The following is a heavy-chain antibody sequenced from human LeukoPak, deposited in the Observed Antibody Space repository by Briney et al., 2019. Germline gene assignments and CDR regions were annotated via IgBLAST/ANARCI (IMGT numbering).Heavy chain of an antibody. CDR3: AKDRSTNWYDKFFAC. V-gene: IGHV3-23*01. D-gene: IGHD1-1*01. J-gene: IGHJ4*02. CDR2: ISASGGTT. CDR1: GFTFSSYA. Sequence: AGGSLRLSCAASGFTFSSYAMSWVRQAPGKGLEWVSSISASGGTTYFADSVKGRFTISRDDYKHTVYLQMNSLRAEDTAFYYCAKDRSTNWYDKFFACWGQGTLVTVSS.